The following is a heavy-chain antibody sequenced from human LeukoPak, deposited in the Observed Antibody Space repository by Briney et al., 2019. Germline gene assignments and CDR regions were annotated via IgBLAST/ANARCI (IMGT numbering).Heavy chain of an antibody. V-gene: IGHV3-23*01. CDR1: GFTFSSYA. CDR2: ISGSDGST. J-gene: IGHJ4*02. D-gene: IGHD3-9*01. Sequence: GGSLRLSCAASGFTFSSYAMSWVRQAPGKGLEWVSGISGSDGSTNYADSVKGRFTISRENSKNTLYLQMNSLRAEDTAVYYCVRGADTGYSSDSWGQGTLVTVSS. CDR3: VRGADTGYSSDS.